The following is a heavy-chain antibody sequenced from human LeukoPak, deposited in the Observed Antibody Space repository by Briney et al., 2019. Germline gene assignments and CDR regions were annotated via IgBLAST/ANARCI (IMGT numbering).Heavy chain of an antibody. CDR2: INHSGST. CDR3: ARGHPRNQDIVVVPAAPFDP. V-gene: IGHV4-34*01. J-gene: IGHJ5*02. D-gene: IGHD2-2*01. Sequence: SETLSLTCAVYGGSFSGYYWSWIRQPPGKGLEWIGEINHSGSTNYNPSLKSRVTISVDTSKNQLSLKLSSVTAADTAVYYCARGHPRNQDIVVVPAAPFDPWGQGTLVTVSS. CDR1: GGSFSGYY.